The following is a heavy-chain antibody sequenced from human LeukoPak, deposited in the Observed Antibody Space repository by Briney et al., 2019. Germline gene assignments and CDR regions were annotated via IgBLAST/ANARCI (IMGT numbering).Heavy chain of an antibody. CDR3: AARDVGGYYDSSGYYPYGMDV. Sequence: ASVKVSCKASGYTFTSYAMNWVRQAPGQGLEWMGWINTNTENPTYAQGFTGRFVFSLDTSVSTAYLQISSLKAEDTAVYYCAARDVGGYYDSSGYYPYGMDVWGQGTTVTVSS. J-gene: IGHJ6*02. CDR2: INTNTENP. V-gene: IGHV7-4-1*02. D-gene: IGHD3-22*01. CDR1: GYTFTSYA.